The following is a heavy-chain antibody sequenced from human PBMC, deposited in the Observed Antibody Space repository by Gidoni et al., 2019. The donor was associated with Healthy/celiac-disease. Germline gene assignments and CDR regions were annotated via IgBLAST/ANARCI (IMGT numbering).Heavy chain of an antibody. V-gene: IGHV3-48*02. J-gene: IGHJ3*02. CDR1: GFTFSSYS. D-gene: IGHD6-19*01. Sequence: GFTFSSYSMNWVRQAPGKGLEWVSYISSSSSTIYYADSVKGRFTISRDNAKNSLYLQMNSLRDEDTAVYYCARWYSSGWHDAFDIWGQGTMVTVSS. CDR3: ARWYSSGWHDAFDI. CDR2: ISSSSSTI.